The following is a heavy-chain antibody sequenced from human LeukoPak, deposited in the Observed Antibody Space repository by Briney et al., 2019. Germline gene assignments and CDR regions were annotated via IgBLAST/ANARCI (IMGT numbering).Heavy chain of an antibody. J-gene: IGHJ4*02. CDR3: ARGGVDHYGSGTYYLMYYFDH. Sequence: GGSLRLSCAASGFTVSSNYINWVRQAPGKGLEWVSLIYSGGSTYYADSVKGRFTVSRDDPHNTLYLQMNSVRAEDTAVYFCARGGVDHYGSGTYYLMYYFDHWGQGALVTVSS. CDR1: GFTVSSNY. CDR2: IYSGGST. V-gene: IGHV3-53*01. D-gene: IGHD3-10*01.